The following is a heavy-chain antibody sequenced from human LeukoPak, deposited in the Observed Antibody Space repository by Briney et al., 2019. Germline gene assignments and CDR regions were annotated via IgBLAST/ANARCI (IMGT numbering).Heavy chain of an antibody. CDR3: ARVASAWADDY. V-gene: IGHV3-48*01. CDR2: ISSGSGTI. D-gene: IGHD6-19*01. Sequence: GGSLRLSCAASGFTFGYYGMNWVRQAPGKGLEWISYISSGSGTIYYADSVKGRFSISRDDAKSSLYLQVNSLKVEDTAVYYCARVASAWADDYWGQGALVTVSS. CDR1: GFTFGYYG. J-gene: IGHJ4*02.